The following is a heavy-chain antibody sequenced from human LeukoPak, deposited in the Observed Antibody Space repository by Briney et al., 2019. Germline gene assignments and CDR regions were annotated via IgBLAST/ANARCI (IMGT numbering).Heavy chain of an antibody. V-gene: IGHV3-21*01. CDR3: ARDPEVPDYYSYMDV. CDR2: ISSGGAYT. CDR1: GFIFSSYG. Sequence: GGSLRLTCTGSGFIFSSYGLFWVRQAPGKGLEWVSAISSGGAYTYYADSVKGRFTISRDNALNSESLQMNGLRAEDTAIYYCARDPEVPDYYSYMDVWGKGTTVTVSS. J-gene: IGHJ6*03.